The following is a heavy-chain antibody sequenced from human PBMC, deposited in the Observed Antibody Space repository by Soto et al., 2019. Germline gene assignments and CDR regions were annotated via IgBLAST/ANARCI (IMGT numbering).Heavy chain of an antibody. J-gene: IGHJ4*02. CDR2: IYPGDSDT. Sequence: GQSLKISCKRSGYSFVSYWIAWVRQMPGKGLEWMGIIYPGDSDTTYSPSFQGQVTISADKSITTVYLQWSSLKASDTAMYYCARTDGYESEYWGPGTLVTVSS. D-gene: IGHD5-12*01. V-gene: IGHV5-51*01. CDR1: GYSFVSYW. CDR3: ARTDGYESEY.